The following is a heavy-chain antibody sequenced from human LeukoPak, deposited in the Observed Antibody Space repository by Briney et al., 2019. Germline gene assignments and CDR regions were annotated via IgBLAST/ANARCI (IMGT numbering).Heavy chain of an antibody. D-gene: IGHD5-18*01. Sequence: GGSLRLSCAASGFTFDDYDMSWVRQAPGKELEWVSGINWNGGSTGYADSVKGRFTISRDNAKNSLYLQMNSLRAEDTALYYCARKYSYGSRWYFDYWGQGTLVTVSS. CDR3: ARKYSYGSRWYFDY. J-gene: IGHJ4*02. CDR2: INWNGGST. V-gene: IGHV3-20*04. CDR1: GFTFDDYD.